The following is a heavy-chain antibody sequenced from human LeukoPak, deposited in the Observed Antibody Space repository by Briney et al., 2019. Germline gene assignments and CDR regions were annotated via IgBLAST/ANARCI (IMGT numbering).Heavy chain of an antibody. V-gene: IGHV1-46*01. J-gene: IGHJ4*02. CDR3: AREPPGATRGFDF. CDR2: INPSDGSI. Sequence: GASVKVSCKASGYTFTGYYMHWVRQAPGQGLEWVGRINPSDGSIHYAQDFQGRVTMTRDTSTSTVYMELSSLTSEDTAVYYCAREPPGATRGFDFWGQGTLVTVSS. CDR1: GYTFTGYY. D-gene: IGHD1-26*01.